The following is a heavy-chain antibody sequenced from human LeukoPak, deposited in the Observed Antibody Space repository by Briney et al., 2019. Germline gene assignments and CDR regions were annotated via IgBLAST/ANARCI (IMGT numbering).Heavy chain of an antibody. D-gene: IGHD3-22*01. J-gene: IGHJ4*02. V-gene: IGHV3-15*01. CDR2: IKSKNDGTTT. Sequence: PGGSLRLSCAASGFTFSSAWMSWVRQAPGKGLEWVGRIKSKNDGTTTDFAAPVKGRFTISRDDSKNTLYLQMNSLKTEDTAVYYCTTDHDGSTYYLAYASWGLGTLVTVSS. CDR3: TTDHDGSTYYLAYAS. CDR1: GFTFSSAW.